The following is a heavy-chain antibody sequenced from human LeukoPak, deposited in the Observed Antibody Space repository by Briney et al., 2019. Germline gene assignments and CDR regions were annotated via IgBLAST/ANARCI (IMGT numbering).Heavy chain of an antibody. CDR3: ARDFMYSISCAGC. V-gene: IGHV3-15*01. Sequence: GGSLRLSCAASGFTFSSYWMSWVRQAPGKGLEWVGRIKSKTDGGTTDYAAPVKGRFTISRDDSKNTLYLQMNSLRAEDTAVYYCARDFMYSISCAGCWGQGTLVTVSS. D-gene: IGHD6-13*01. CDR1: GFTFSSYW. J-gene: IGHJ4*02. CDR2: IKSKTDGGTT.